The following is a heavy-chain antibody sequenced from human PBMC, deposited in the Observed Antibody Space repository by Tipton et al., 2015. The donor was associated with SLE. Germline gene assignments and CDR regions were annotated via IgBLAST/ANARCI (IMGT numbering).Heavy chain of an antibody. D-gene: IGHD3-22*01. CDR2: MYYSGST. CDR1: GGSVSSYY. CDR3: ARQSPPSTYYYDSSGSYYLEPFDL. J-gene: IGHJ3*01. Sequence: TLSLTCIVSGGSVSSYYWSWIRQPPGKGLEWIGYMYYSGSTNYNPSLKSRVTMSIDTSKRQFSLKLSSVTAADTAVYYFARQSPPSTYYYDSSGSYYLEPFDLRGQGTMVTVSS. V-gene: IGHV4-59*08.